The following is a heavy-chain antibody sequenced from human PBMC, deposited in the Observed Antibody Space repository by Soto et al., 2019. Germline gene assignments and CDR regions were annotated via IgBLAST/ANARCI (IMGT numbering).Heavy chain of an antibody. CDR1: GGTFSRYA. CDR3: ARDLRQQLAYNYYYYGMDV. Sequence: VKVYCKASGGTFSRYAISWVRQAPGLGLEWMGGIIPIFGTANYAQKFQGRVTITADESTSTAYMELSSLRSEDTAVYHCARDLRQQLAYNYYYYGMDVWGQGTTVTVSS. D-gene: IGHD6-13*01. V-gene: IGHV1-69*13. J-gene: IGHJ6*02. CDR2: IIPIFGTA.